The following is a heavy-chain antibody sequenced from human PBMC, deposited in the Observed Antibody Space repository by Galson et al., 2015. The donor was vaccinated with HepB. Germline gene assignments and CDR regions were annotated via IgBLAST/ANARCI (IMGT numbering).Heavy chain of an antibody. J-gene: IGHJ3*01. CDR1: GYTFRTYG. CDR2: ISPYNGYT. CDR3: AREGDDTMADAFDL. D-gene: IGHD3-16*01. Sequence: SVKVSCRASGYTFRTYGVTWVRQAPGQGLEWMGWISPYNGYTSSAQLFQGRLNMTTDTSTSTTYMELRSLRSDDTAVYYCAREGDDTMADAFDLWGQGTMVLVSS. V-gene: IGHV1-18*01.